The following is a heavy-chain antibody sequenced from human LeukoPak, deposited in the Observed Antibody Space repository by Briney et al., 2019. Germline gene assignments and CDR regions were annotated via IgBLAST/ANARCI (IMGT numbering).Heavy chain of an antibody. CDR2: IRYDGFNK. CDR3: AKKTIVGATVDAFDI. CDR1: GFTFSNYG. J-gene: IGHJ3*02. D-gene: IGHD1-26*01. V-gene: IGHV3-30*02. Sequence: GGSLRLSCAASGFTFSNYGMHWVRQAPGKGLEWVASIRYDGFNKYYADSLKGRFTISRDNSKNTPYLQMNILGAEDTAVYYCAKKTIVGATVDAFDIWGQGTMVIVSS.